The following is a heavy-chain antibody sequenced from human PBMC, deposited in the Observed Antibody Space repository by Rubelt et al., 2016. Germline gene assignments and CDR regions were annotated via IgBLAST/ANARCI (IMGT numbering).Heavy chain of an antibody. CDR2: ISSSSSYI. CDR3: ATSWSDFDY. Sequence: GLEWVSSISSSSSYIYYADSVKGRFTISRDNAKNSLYLQMNSLRAEDTAVYYCATSWSDFDYWGQGTLVTVSS. D-gene: IGHD1-1*01. J-gene: IGHJ4*02. V-gene: IGHV3-21*01.